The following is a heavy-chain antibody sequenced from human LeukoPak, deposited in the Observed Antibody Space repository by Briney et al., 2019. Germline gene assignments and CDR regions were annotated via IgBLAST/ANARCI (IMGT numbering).Heavy chain of an antibody. Sequence: GGSLRLSCAASGFSLSDYWMNWVRQAPGKGLEWVANINLRGGASLYVDSVRGRFTISRDNAKNSLYLQMSSLKVEDTAVYYRAAWGLYNFWGQGTLVTVSS. CDR3: AAWGLYNF. V-gene: IGHV3-7*01. J-gene: IGHJ4*02. CDR2: INLRGGAS. CDR1: GFSLSDYW. D-gene: IGHD7-27*01.